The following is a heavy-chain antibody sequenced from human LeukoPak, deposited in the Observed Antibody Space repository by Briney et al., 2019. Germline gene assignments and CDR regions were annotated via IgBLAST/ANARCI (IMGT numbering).Heavy chain of an antibody. D-gene: IGHD1-26*01. CDR1: GDPISRYY. CDR2: IFYTGCT. Sequence: SETLSLICTVSGDPISRYYWRWIRQAPGKGLVWIGYIFYTGCTDYNPSLKSQVPISLDSSKNQFYLKLNSVTTADPALYYLGRGQRSYFRAVDDWGPGIPVTVSS. V-gene: IGHV4-59*13. CDR3: GRGQRSYFRAVDD. J-gene: IGHJ4*02.